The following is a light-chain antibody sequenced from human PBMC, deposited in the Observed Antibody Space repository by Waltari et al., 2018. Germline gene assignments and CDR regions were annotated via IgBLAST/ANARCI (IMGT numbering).Light chain of an antibody. Sequence: ETVLTQSPGTLSLSPGERATLSCRASQSVKSRNLAWYQQKPGQAPRLLMYGASSRATGIPERFSGSGSGTDFTLTISRLEPEDFAVYYCQQDFSPGTFGGGTKVEIK. CDR1: QSVKSRN. CDR3: QQDFSPGT. CDR2: GAS. V-gene: IGKV3-20*01. J-gene: IGKJ4*01.